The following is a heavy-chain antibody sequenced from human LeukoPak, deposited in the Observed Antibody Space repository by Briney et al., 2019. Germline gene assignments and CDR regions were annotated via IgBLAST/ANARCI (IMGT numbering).Heavy chain of an antibody. CDR3: ARADCSSSTCYLRRSWFDP. Sequence: ETLSLTCTVSGGSISTYYWSWVRQPAGKGLEWVSSISPKSDFIYYSDSVRGRFTISRDNAENSLYLQMNSLRAEDTAVYYCARADCSSSTCYLRRSWFDPWGQGTLVTVSS. V-gene: IGHV3-21*01. J-gene: IGHJ5*02. CDR2: ISPKSDFI. CDR1: GGSISTYY. D-gene: IGHD2-2*01.